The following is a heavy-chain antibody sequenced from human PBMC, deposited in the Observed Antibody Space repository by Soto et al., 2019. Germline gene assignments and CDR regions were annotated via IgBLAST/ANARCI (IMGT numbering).Heavy chain of an antibody. V-gene: IGHV1-69*08. CDR3: ATDKYGAGRVGVHF. D-gene: IGHD3-3*02. J-gene: IGHJ4*02. CDR2: IVPTLRIT. CDR1: GGTSTIYT. Sequence: QVQLVQSGAEVKKPGASLRVSCETSGGTSTIYTITWVRQAPGQGLQWMGRIVPTLRITNYAQEFQGRLTITADSSTSTPHIELTSLTSEDTAVYYCATDKYGAGRVGVHFWGQGTLVTVSS.